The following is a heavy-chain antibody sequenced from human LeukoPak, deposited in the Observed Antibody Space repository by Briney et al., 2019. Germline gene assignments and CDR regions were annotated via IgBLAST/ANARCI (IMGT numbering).Heavy chain of an antibody. CDR3: ARQMGVGVWALDY. V-gene: IGHV4-39*01. Sequence: SETLSLTCDVSGGSISTGNYWWGWLRQPPGKGLEWIGIIFHTGKTHDNPSLRGRVSMSVDTSKNQFSLRLSAVTAVDTAVYYCARQMGVGVWALDYWGQGALVTVSS. J-gene: IGHJ4*02. CDR2: IFHTGKT. D-gene: IGHD3-16*01. CDR1: GGSISTGNYW.